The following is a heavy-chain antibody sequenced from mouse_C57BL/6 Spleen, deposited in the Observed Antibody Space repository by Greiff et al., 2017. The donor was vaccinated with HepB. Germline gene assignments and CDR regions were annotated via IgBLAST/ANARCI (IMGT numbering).Heavy chain of an antibody. CDR3: ARHHYGSFDY. J-gene: IGHJ2*01. CDR1: GYTFTDYN. Sequence: EVQLQQSGPELVKPGASVKIPCKASGYTFTDYNMDWVKQSHGKSLEWIGDINPNHGGTIYNQKFKGKATLTVDKSSSTAYMELRSLTSEDTAVYYWARHHYGSFDYWGQGTTRTVSS. D-gene: IGHD1-1*01. CDR2: INPNHGGT. V-gene: IGHV1-18*01.